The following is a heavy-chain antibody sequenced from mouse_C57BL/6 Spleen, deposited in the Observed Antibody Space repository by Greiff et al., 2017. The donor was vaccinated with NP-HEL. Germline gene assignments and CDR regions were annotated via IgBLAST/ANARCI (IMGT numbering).Heavy chain of an antibody. V-gene: IGHV1-55*01. J-gene: IGHJ2*01. CDR1: GYTFTSYW. CDR2: IYPGSGST. D-gene: IGHD2-4*01. Sequence: QVQLQQPGAELVKPGASVKMSCKASGYTFTSYWITWVKQRPGQGLEWIGDIYPGSGSTNYNEKFKSKATLTVDTSSSTAYMQLSSLTSEDSAVYYCARCYYDYDGYYFDYWGQGTTLTVSS. CDR3: ARCYYDYDGYYFDY.